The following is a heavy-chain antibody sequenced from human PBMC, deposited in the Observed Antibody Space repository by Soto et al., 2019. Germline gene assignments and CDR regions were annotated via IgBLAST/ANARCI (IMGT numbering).Heavy chain of an antibody. CDR2: IYPGDSDT. J-gene: IGHJ6*02. CDR1: GYRFTSYW. D-gene: IGHD2-15*01. Sequence: PGESLKISCKGSGYRFTSYWIGWVRQMPGKGLEWMGIIYPGDSDTRYSPSFQGQVTISADKSISTAYLQWSSLKASDTAMYYCAREVAATPWYYYYYYGMDVWGQGTTVTVSS. V-gene: IGHV5-51*01. CDR3: AREVAATPWYYYYYYGMDV.